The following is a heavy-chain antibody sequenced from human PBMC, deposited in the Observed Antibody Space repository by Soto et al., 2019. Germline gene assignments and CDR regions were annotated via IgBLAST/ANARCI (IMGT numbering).Heavy chain of an antibody. Sequence: GGSLRLSCAASGFTFSSYDMSWVRQAPGQGLEWVSGISVGGDSTYYADSVKGRFTISRDNSKNTLYMQMNSLRAEDTAVYYCAKRSQALSWYFDLWGRGTLVTVSS. J-gene: IGHJ2*01. V-gene: IGHV3-23*01. CDR1: GFTFSSYD. CDR2: ISVGGDST. CDR3: AKRSQALSWYFDL.